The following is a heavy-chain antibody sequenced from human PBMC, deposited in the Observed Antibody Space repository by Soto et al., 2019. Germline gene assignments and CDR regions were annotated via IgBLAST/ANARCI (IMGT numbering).Heavy chain of an antibody. J-gene: IGHJ6*02. D-gene: IGHD6-6*01. Sequence: ASVKVSCKASGYTFTGYYMHWVPQAPGQGLEWMGWINPNSGGTNYAQKFQGWVTMTRDTSISTAYMELSRLRSDDTAVYYCARDMVEYSSSPPYYYYGMDVWGQGTTVTVSS. CDR2: INPNSGGT. V-gene: IGHV1-2*04. CDR1: GYTFTGYY. CDR3: ARDMVEYSSSPPYYYYGMDV.